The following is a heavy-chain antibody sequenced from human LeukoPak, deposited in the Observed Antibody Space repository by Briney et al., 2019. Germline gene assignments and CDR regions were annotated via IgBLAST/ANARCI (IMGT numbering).Heavy chain of an antibody. Sequence: GGSLRLSCAVSGFTVRSYAMSWVRQAPGKGLEWVSGISSSGGSTYYADSVKGRFTISRDNSKDTLYLQIVSLRAEDTAVYHCAKEGGDGWSYFDYWGQGTLVTVSS. CDR1: GFTVRSYA. CDR3: AKEGGDGWSYFDY. J-gene: IGHJ4*02. D-gene: IGHD6-19*01. CDR2: ISSSGGST. V-gene: IGHV3-23*01.